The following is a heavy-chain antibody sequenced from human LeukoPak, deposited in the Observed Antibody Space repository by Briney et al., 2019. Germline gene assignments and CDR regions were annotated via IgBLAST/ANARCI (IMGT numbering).Heavy chain of an antibody. CDR2: INHSGST. Sequence: SETLSLTCAVYGGSFSGYYWSWIRQPPGKGLEWIGEINHSGSTNYNPSLKSRVTISVDTSKNQFSLKLSSVTAADTAVYYCARLIFGVATIHWYFDLWGRGTLVTVSS. D-gene: IGHD3-3*01. V-gene: IGHV4-34*01. CDR1: GGSFSGYY. J-gene: IGHJ2*01. CDR3: ARLIFGVATIHWYFDL.